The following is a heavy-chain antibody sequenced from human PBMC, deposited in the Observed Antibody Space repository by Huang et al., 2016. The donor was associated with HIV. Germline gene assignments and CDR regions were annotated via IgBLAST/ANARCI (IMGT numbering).Heavy chain of an antibody. V-gene: IGHV4-30-4*08. CDR3: ARAVTRYYYDR. Sequence: QVQLQESGPGLVKPSQTLSLTCTVSGGSLISGGSYWNWIRQPPGKGREWCGFIYRPGSPQYNSSLESRLTISVDTSKNQFALKLDSVTAADTAVYYCARAVTRYYYDRWGQGTLVTVSS. CDR1: GGSLISGGSY. CDR2: IYRPGSP. J-gene: IGHJ3*02. D-gene: IGHD2-8*01.